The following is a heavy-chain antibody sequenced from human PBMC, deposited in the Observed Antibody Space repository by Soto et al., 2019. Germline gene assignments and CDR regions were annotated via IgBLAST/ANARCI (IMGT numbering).Heavy chain of an antibody. D-gene: IGHD7-27*01. V-gene: IGHV3-48*04. J-gene: IGHJ3*02. Sequence: GSLRLSCAASGFTFSSYSMNWVRQAPGKGLEWVSYISSSSSTIYYADSVKGRFTISRDNAKNSLYLQMNSLRAEDTAVYYCAREVGLTGDDAFDIWGQGTMVTVSS. CDR3: AREVGLTGDDAFDI. CDR1: GFTFSSYS. CDR2: ISSSSSTI.